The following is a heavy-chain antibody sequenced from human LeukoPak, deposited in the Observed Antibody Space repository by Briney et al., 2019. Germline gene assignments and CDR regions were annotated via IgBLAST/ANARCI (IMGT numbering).Heavy chain of an antibody. J-gene: IGHJ3*02. Sequence: PSETLSLTCAVYGGSFSGYYWSWIRQPPGKGLEWIGEINHSGSTNYNPSLKSRVTISVDTSKNQFSLKLSSVTAADTAVYYCAGSSGYSDAFDIWGQGTMVTVSS. D-gene: IGHD3-22*01. V-gene: IGHV4-34*01. CDR2: INHSGST. CDR1: GGSFSGYY. CDR3: AGSSGYSDAFDI.